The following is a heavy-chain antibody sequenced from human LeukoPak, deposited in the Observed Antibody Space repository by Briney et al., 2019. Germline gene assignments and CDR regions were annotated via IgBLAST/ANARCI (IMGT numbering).Heavy chain of an antibody. D-gene: IGHD4-11*01. CDR3: ARDTVTTGFDP. CDR1: GFTFSSYS. CDR2: ISSSSSYI. Sequence: GGSLRLSCAASGFTFSSYSMNWVRQAPGKGLEWVSSISSSSSYIYYADSVKGRFTISRDNAKNSLYLQMNSLRAEDTAVYYCARDTVTTGFDPWGQGTLVTVPS. V-gene: IGHV3-21*01. J-gene: IGHJ5*02.